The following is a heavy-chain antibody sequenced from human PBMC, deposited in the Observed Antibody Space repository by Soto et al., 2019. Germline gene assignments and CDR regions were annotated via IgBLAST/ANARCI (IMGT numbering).Heavy chain of an antibody. V-gene: IGHV4-34*01. CDR3: ARGLTTVTTVRYFDY. CDR2: INRSGST. CDR1: GGSFSGYY. D-gene: IGHD4-17*01. J-gene: IGHJ4*02. Sequence: QVQLQQWGAGLLRPSETLSLTCAVYGGSFSGYYWSWIGQPQGKGREWIGEINRSGSTNYNPSLKSRVTISVDTSKNQFSLKLSSVTAADTAVYYCARGLTTVTTVRYFDYWGQGTLVTVSS.